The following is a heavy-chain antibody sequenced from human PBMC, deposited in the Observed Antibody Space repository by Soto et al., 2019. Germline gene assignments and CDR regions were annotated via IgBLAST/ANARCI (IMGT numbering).Heavy chain of an antibody. D-gene: IGHD6-6*01. J-gene: IGHJ6*04. CDR1: GYTFTSYY. CDR3: ARAEKSIAESSSSSFYYYFLYV. CDR2: INPNSGGT. V-gene: IGHV1-2*04. Sequence: ASVKVSCKASGYTFTSYYMNWVRQAPGQGLEWMGWINPNSGGTNYAQKFQGWVTMTRDTSISTAYMELSRLRSDDTDVYYCARAEKSIAESSSSSFYYYFLYVWGKGTTVNVYS.